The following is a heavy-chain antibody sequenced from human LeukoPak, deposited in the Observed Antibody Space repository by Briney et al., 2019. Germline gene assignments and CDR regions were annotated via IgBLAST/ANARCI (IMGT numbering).Heavy chain of an antibody. CDR2: ISSNGGTT. CDR3: ARVRPDSSDDY. J-gene: IGHJ4*02. D-gene: IGHD3-22*01. CDR1: GFTFSNYA. Sequence: PGGSLRLXCAGSGFTFSNYAMHWVRQAPGKGLEYVSAISSNGGTTYYANSVQGRFTISRDNSKNTLYLQMGSLRAEDMAVYYCARVRPDSSDDYWGQGTLVTVSS. V-gene: IGHV3-64*01.